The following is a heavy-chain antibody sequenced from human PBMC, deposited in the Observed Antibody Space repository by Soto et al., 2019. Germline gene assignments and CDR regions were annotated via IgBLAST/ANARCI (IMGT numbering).Heavy chain of an antibody. V-gene: IGHV4-38-2*02. CDR1: GYSISSYNY. CDR3: ARDLNVYGHHDMDV. Sequence: SETLSLTCAVSGYSISSYNYWGWIRQPPGKGLEWIGSIYHGGSTYYNPSLRSRVTISVDTSQNQFSLKVSSVTAADTAVSYCARDLNVYGHHDMDVWGQGTTVTVSS. J-gene: IGHJ6*02. D-gene: IGHD3-10*01. CDR2: IYHGGST.